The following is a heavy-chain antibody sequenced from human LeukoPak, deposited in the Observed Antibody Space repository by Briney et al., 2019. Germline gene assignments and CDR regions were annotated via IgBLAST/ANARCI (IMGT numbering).Heavy chain of an antibody. CDR1: GGSISSYY. CDR2: IYYSGST. D-gene: IGHD3-9*01. J-gene: IGHJ4*02. CDR3: ARLAHYDILTETPFYFFGY. V-gene: IGHV4-59*01. Sequence: SETLSLTCTVSGGSISSYYWSWIRQPPGKGLEWIGYIYYSGSTNYNPSLKSRVTISVDTSKNQFSLKLSSVTAADTAVYYCARLAHYDILTETPFYFFGYWGQGILVTVSS.